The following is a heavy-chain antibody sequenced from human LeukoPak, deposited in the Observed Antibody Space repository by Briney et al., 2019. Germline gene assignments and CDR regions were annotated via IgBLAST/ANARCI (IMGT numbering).Heavy chain of an antibody. CDR1: GFTFGSYG. CDR2: ISYDRSET. Sequence: PGRSLRLSCAASGFTFGSYGMHWVRQVPGKGLEWVAFISYDRSETYYADSVKGRFSISRDNSKNTVYLQMNSLRTEDRAVYYCAREGGYYFDHWGQGTLVTVSS. CDR3: AREGGYYFDH. J-gene: IGHJ4*02. D-gene: IGHD6-25*01. V-gene: IGHV3-30*03.